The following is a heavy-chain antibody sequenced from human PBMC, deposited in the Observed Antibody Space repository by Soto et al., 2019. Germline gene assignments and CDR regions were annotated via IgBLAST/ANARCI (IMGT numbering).Heavy chain of an antibody. CDR3: AIRGIAAAGTVVRFDP. CDR1: GGTFSSYA. J-gene: IGHJ5*02. V-gene: IGHV1-69*13. CDR2: IIPIFGTA. D-gene: IGHD6-13*01. Sequence: SVKVSCKASGGTFSSYAISWVRQAPGQGLEWIGGIIPIFGTANYAQKFQGRVTITADESTSTAYMELSSLRSEDTAVYYCAIRGIAAAGTVVRFDPWGQGTLVTVSS.